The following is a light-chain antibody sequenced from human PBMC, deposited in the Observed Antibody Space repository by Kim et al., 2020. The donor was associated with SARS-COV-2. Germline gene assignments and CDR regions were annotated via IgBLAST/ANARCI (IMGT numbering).Light chain of an antibody. CDR1: QSISNY. V-gene: IGKV1-39*01. J-gene: IGKJ3*01. Sequence: DIQMTQSPSSLSASVGDRVTITCRASQSISNYLNWYQQKPGKAPKLLISVASSLQSGVPSRFSGSGSGTDFTLTISSLQPEDFATYYCQQSYSTPRTFGPGTKVDIK. CDR3: QQSYSTPRT. CDR2: VAS.